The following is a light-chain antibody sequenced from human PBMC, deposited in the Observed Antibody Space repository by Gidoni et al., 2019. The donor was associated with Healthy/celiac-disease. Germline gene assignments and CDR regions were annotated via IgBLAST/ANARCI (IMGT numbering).Light chain of an antibody. Sequence: QSVLTQPPSVSGAPGQRVTISCTGSSSNIGAGYDVHWSQPLPGPAPKLLIYGNSNRPSGVPDRFSGSKSGTSASLAITGLQAEDEADYYCQSYDSSLSAWVFGGGTKLTVL. V-gene: IGLV1-40*01. CDR1: SSNIGAGYD. CDR3: QSYDSSLSAWV. CDR2: GNS. J-gene: IGLJ3*02.